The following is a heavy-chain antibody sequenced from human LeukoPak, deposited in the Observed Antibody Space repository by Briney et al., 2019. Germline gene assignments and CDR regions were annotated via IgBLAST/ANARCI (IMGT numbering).Heavy chain of an antibody. CDR1: GFTVSSNY. J-gene: IGHJ5*02. CDR2: IYSGGST. V-gene: IGHV3-66*01. CDR3: ARGPFYCGGDCYPS. D-gene: IGHD2-21*02. Sequence: GGSLRLSCAASGFTVSSNYMSWVRQAPGKGLEWVSVIYSGGSTYYADSVKGRFTISRDNSKNTLYLQMNSLRAEDTAVYYCARGPFYCGGDCYPSWGQGTLVTVSS.